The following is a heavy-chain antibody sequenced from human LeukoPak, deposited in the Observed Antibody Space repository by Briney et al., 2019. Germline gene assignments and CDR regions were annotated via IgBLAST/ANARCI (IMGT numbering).Heavy chain of an antibody. CDR1: GGSISSSSYY. CDR3: ARDGSEWLRFPFDY. D-gene: IGHD5-12*01. Sequence: SETLSLTCTVSGGSISSSSYYWGWIRQPPGKGLEWIGSIYYSGSTYYNPSLKSRVTISVDTSKNQFSLKLSSVTAADTAVYYCARDGSEWLRFPFDYWGQGTLVTVSS. V-gene: IGHV4-39*07. CDR2: IYYSGST. J-gene: IGHJ4*02.